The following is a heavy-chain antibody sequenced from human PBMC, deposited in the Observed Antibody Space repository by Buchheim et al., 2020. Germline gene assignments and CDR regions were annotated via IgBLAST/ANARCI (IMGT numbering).Heavy chain of an antibody. CDR2: IYDRGST. CDR3: ARISGSYWY. J-gene: IGHJ4*02. D-gene: IGHD1-26*01. V-gene: IGHV4-39*07. CDR1: GGSISSSSYY. Sequence: QLQLQESGPGLVKPSETLSLTCTVSGGSISSSSYYWGWIRQPPGKGLEWIGSIYDRGSTAYNPSLKSRGTIKGDTYKNQCSPKLSSVTAADTAVYYCARISGSYWYWGQGTL.